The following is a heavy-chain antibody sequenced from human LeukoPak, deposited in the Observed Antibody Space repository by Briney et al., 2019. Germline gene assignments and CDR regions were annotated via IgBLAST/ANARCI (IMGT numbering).Heavy chain of an antibody. CDR3: AKDLYGSVRGYYFEH. CDR2: ISSSISTI. CDR1: GSTFSSYS. J-gene: IGHJ4*02. Sequence: GGSLRLSCAASGSTFSSYSMNWVRQAPGKGLEWVSYISSSISTIYYADSVKGRFTISRDNAKNSLYLQMNSLRDEDTAVYYCAKDLYGSVRGYYFEHWGQGTLVAVSS. D-gene: IGHD1-26*01. V-gene: IGHV3-48*02.